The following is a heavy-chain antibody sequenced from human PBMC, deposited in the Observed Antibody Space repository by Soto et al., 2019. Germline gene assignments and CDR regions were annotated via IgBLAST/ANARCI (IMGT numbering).Heavy chain of an antibody. CDR1: GFTFSSYG. J-gene: IGHJ5*02. V-gene: IGHV3-33*01. D-gene: IGHD6-6*01. CDR2: IWYDGSNK. CDR3: ARDVAAARPSNWFDP. Sequence: GGSLRLSCAASGFTFSSYGMHWVRQAPGKGLEWVAVIWYDGSNKYYADSVKGRFTISRDNSKNTLYLQMNSLRAEDTAVYYCARDVAAARPSNWFDPWGQGTLVTVSS.